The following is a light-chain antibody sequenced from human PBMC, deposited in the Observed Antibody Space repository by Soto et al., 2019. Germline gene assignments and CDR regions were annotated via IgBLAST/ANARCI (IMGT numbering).Light chain of an antibody. CDR3: QQYKSYSLT. CDR2: KAS. Sequence: DIQMNHSPSTLTASVGDRVTITCRASQSISSWLAWYQQKPGKAPKLLIYKASGLESGVPSRFSGSGSGTEFTLTICSLQPDDFATYYCQQYKSYSLTFGGGTKVDIK. J-gene: IGKJ4*01. V-gene: IGKV1-5*03. CDR1: QSISSW.